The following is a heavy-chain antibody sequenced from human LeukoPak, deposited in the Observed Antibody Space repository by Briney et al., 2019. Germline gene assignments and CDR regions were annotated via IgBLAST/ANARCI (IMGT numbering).Heavy chain of an antibody. D-gene: IGHD3-22*01. Sequence: ASVKVSCKASGYTFTSYGISWVRQAPGQGLEWMGWISGYNGNTKNAQKRQGRVTMTTDTSTSTAYMELRRLRYDDTAVYYCARDGRHRYYYDSSGFYGSWFDPWGQGTLVTVSS. CDR1: GYTFTSYG. CDR2: ISGYNGNT. CDR3: ARDGRHRYYYDSSGFYGSWFDP. J-gene: IGHJ5*02. V-gene: IGHV1-18*01.